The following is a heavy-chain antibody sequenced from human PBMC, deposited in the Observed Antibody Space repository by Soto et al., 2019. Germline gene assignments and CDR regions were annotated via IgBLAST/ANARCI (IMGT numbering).Heavy chain of an antibody. CDR2: IIPIFGTA. J-gene: IGHJ6*02. CDR1: GGTFSSYA. D-gene: IGHD5-18*01. CDR3: ARGPLDEPIQLWSNYYYYGMDV. Sequence: SVNVSCKASGGTFSSYAISWVRQAPGQGLEWMGGIIPIFGTANYAQKFQGRVTITADESTSTAYMELSSLRSEDTAVYYCARGPLDEPIQLWSNYYYYGMDVWGQGTTVTVSS. V-gene: IGHV1-69*13.